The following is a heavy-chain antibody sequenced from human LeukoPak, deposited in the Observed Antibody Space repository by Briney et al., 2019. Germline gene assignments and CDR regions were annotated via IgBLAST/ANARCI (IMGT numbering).Heavy chain of an antibody. CDR3: AAAAYYYDSSGYSRRAFDI. V-gene: IGHV3-7*01. Sequence: GSLRLSCAASGFTFSSYWMSWVRQAPGKGLEWVANIKQDGSEKYYVDSVKGRFTISRDNAKNSLYLQMNSLRAEDTAVYYCAAAAYYYDSSGYSRRAFDIWGQGTMVTVSS. CDR1: GFTFSSYW. CDR2: IKQDGSEK. J-gene: IGHJ3*02. D-gene: IGHD3-22*01.